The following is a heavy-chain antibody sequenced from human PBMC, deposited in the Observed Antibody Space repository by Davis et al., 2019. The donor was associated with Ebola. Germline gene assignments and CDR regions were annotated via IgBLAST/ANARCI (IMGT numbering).Heavy chain of an antibody. CDR1: GYSFTSYW. V-gene: IGHV5-51*01. J-gene: IGHJ4*02. CDR3: ARLWFGELFYFDY. D-gene: IGHD3-10*01. CDR2: IYPGDSDT. Sequence: GESLKISCKGSGYSFTSYWIGWVLQLPGKGLECMWIIYPGDSDTRYSPSFQGQVTISADKSISTAYLQWSSLKASDTAMYYCARLWFGELFYFDYWGQGTLVTVSS.